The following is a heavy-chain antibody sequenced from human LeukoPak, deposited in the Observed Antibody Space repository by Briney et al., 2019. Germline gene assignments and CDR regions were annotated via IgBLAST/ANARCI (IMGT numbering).Heavy chain of an antibody. J-gene: IGHJ4*02. CDR2: ISYDGSNK. D-gene: IGHD6-13*01. CDR1: GFTFSSYG. Sequence: GGSLRLSCAASGFTFSSYGMHWVREAPGKGLEGVAVISYDGSNKYYADYVKGRFTISRDNSKNTLYLQMNSLRAEDTAVYYCAKNRPRIAECYFDYWGQGTLVTVSS. V-gene: IGHV3-30*18. CDR3: AKNRPRIAECYFDY.